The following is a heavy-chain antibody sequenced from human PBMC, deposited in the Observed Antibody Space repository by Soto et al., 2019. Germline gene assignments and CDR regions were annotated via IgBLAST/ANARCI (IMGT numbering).Heavy chain of an antibody. J-gene: IGHJ4*02. Sequence: QVQLVESGGGLVRPGGSLRLSCAASGFTFSDYYMSWIRQVPGKGLEWVAYISGTSDSIPYADAVKGRSTISRDNAKNSLYLQMNSLRAEDTAVYYCARVAVLTAAGTSDYWGQGTLVTVSS. V-gene: IGHV3-11*06. CDR1: GFTFSDYY. CDR3: ARVAVLTAAGTSDY. D-gene: IGHD6-13*01. CDR2: ISGTSDSI.